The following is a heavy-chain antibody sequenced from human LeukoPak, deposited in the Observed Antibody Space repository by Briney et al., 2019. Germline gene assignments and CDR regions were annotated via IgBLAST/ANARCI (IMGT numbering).Heavy chain of an antibody. Sequence: PGGSLRLSCAASGFTFSSYWMHWVRQAPGKGPVWVSRINNDGSGTTYADSVKGRFTISRDNAKNSLYLQMNGLRTEDTAVYYCARHLIYWGSPDCWGQGTLVTVSS. V-gene: IGHV3-74*01. J-gene: IGHJ4*02. CDR2: INNDGSGT. CDR1: GFTFSSYW. CDR3: ARHLIYWGSPDC. D-gene: IGHD2-21*01.